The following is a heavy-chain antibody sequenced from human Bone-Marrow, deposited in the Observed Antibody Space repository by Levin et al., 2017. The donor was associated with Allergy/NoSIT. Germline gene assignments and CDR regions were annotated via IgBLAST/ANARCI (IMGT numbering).Heavy chain of an antibody. Sequence: GGSLRLSCAASGLIFSNYVMNWVRQAPGKGLEWVSQISGSGSNTHYADSVRGRFTFSRDNSNNTVYLQMNSLRADDTAVYYCAGYDTSGYHSPFDYWGQGTLVTVSS. V-gene: IGHV3-23*01. D-gene: IGHD3-22*01. CDR3: AGYDTSGYHSPFDY. CDR1: GLIFSNYV. CDR2: ISGSGSNT. J-gene: IGHJ4*02.